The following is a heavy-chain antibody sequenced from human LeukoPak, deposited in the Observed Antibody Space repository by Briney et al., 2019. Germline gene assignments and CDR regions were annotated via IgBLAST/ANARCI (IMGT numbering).Heavy chain of an antibody. V-gene: IGHV4-39*01. CDR3: ARWLGYCTNGVCYLGDGYNLH. Sequence: SETLSLTCTVSGGSISSSSYYWGWIRQPPGKGLGWIGSIYYSGSTYYNPSLKSRVTISVDTSKNQFSLKLSSVTAADTAVYYCARWLGYCTNGVCYLGDGYNLHWGQGTLVTVSS. D-gene: IGHD2-8*01. J-gene: IGHJ4*02. CDR2: IYYSGST. CDR1: GGSISSSSYY.